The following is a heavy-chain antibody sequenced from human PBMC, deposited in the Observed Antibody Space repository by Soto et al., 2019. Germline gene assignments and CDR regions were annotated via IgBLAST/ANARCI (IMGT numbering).Heavy chain of an antibody. CDR3: VRVVAIPGYPDN. CDR1: GGTFSSYA. D-gene: IGHD5-12*01. CDR2: IVPIVDTS. Sequence: QVQLVQSGAEVRQPASSVKVSCKTSGGTFSSYAISWVRQAPGQGLEWMGGIVPIVDTSTYAQKFQGRVTXXAXXSTSIVYMELSSLRSDDTAVYYCVRVVAIPGYPDNWGQGTLVTVSS. J-gene: IGHJ4*02. V-gene: IGHV1-69*12.